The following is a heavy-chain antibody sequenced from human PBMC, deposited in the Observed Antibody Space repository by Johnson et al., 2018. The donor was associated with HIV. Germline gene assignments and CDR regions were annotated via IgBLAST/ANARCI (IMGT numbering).Heavy chain of an antibody. J-gene: IGHJ3*01. CDR1: GFTFRDYY. CDR3: ARAAYSRSHHDAFDV. CDR2: ISSSGSTI. V-gene: IGHV3-11*04. D-gene: IGHD1-26*01. Sequence: QVQLVESGGRVVRPGGSLRLSCAASGFTFRDYYMRWIRQAPGKGLEWVSYISSSGSTIYYADSVTGRFTISRDNAKNSLYLQMNSLRAEDKAVYDCARAAYSRSHHDAFDVWVKCTMVNVSA.